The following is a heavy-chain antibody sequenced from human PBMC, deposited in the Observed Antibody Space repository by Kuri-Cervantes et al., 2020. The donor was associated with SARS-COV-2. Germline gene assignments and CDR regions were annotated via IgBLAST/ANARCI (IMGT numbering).Heavy chain of an antibody. D-gene: IGHD3-16*01. CDR3: ARGLNSSYVYFDL. CDR2: INPNSGGT. J-gene: IGHJ2*01. CDR1: GYTFTGYY. V-gene: IGHV1-2*02. Sequence: ASVKVSCKASGYTFTGYYMHWVRQAPGQGLEWMGWINPNSGGTNYAQKFQGRVTMTRDTSISTAYMELSRLRSEDTAVYYCARGLNSSYVYFDLWGRGTLVTVSS.